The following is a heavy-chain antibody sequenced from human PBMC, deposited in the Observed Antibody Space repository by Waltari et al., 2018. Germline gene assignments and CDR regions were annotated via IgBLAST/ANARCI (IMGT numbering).Heavy chain of an antibody. J-gene: IGHJ5*02. CDR2: IHSGTT. CDR3: ARGGVPDAYGSGSHYRNWFEP. Sequence: QVQLKEWGAGTLKPSETLSLTCAVYGGSFSGYHWSWIRQSPGKGLEWIGEIHSGTTNYNPSLKSRVIISADTSKNQFSLRLTSVTAADTAVYYCARGGVPDAYGSGSHYRNWFEPWGQGTLVTVSS. CDR1: GGSFSGYH. V-gene: IGHV4-34*01. D-gene: IGHD3-10*01.